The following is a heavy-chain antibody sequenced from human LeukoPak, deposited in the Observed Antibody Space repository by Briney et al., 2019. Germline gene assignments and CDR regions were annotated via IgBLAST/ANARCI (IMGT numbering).Heavy chain of an antibody. CDR3: ARGAAADASAPDY. CDR1: GFTFSLYY. D-gene: IGHD6-13*01. Sequence: GGSLRLSCAASGFTFSLYYMNWIRQAPGKGLEWVSVIYSGGSTSYADSVKGRFTISRDNSKNTLYLQMNSLRAEDSAVYYCARGAAADASAPDYWGQGSMVTVSS. J-gene: IGHJ4*02. V-gene: IGHV3-53*05. CDR2: IYSGGST.